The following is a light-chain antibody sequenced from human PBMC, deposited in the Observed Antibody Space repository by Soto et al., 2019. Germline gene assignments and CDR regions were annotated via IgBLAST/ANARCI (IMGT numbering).Light chain of an antibody. J-gene: IGKJ2*01. CDR1: QSIRPS. Sequence: DVQMTQSPSSLSASVGDRVTITCRASQSIRPSLNWYQQKPGKAPKLLIYAASNLQGGVPSRFSGGVSGTDFTLTISSLQPEDFAAYYCHQSYSPPYTFGQGTMLEIK. CDR3: HQSYSPPYT. V-gene: IGKV1-39*01. CDR2: AAS.